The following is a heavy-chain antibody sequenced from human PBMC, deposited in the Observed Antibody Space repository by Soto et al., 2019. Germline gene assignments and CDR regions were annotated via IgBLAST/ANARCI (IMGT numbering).Heavy chain of an antibody. V-gene: IGHV4-31*03. J-gene: IGHJ5*02. CDR1: GGSISSGGYY. D-gene: IGHD6-6*01. CDR2: IYYSGGT. CDR3: ARASQLAINWFDP. Sequence: PSETLSLTCTVSGGSISSGGYYWSWIRQHPGKGLEWIGYIYYSGGTYYNPSLKSRVTISVDTSKNQFSLKLSSVTAADTAVYYCARASQLAINWFDPWGQGTLVTVSS.